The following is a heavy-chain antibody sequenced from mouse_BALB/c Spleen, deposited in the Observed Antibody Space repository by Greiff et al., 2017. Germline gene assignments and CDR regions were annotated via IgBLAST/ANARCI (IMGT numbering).Heavy chain of an antibody. CDR2: IYPGDGDT. D-gene: IGHD1-2*01. V-gene: IGHV1-87*01. Sequence: QVQLQQSGAELARPGASVKLSCKASGYTFTSYWMQWVKQRPGQGLEWIGAIYPGDGDTRYTQKFKGKATLTADKSSSTAYMQLSSLASEDSAVYYCARSAPSWDYWGQGTTLTVSS. CDR3: ARSAPSWDY. J-gene: IGHJ2*01. CDR1: GYTFTSYW.